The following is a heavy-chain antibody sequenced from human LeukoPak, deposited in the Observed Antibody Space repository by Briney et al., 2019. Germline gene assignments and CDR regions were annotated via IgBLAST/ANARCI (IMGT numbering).Heavy chain of an antibody. V-gene: IGHV4-34*01. CDR2: INHSGST. J-gene: IGHJ4*02. CDR3: ARARRDSGYYKVDY. Sequence: PSETLSLTCAVYGGSFSGYYWSWIRQPPGKGLEWIGEINHSGSTNYNPSLKSRVTLSIDKSKNQFSLNLNSVTAADTAVYYCARARRDSGYYKVDYWGQGTLATVSS. CDR1: GGSFSGYY. D-gene: IGHD3-3*01.